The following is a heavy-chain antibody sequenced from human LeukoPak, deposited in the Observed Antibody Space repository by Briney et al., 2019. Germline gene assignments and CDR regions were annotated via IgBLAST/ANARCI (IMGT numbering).Heavy chain of an antibody. CDR2: ISSGSSI. D-gene: IGHD2-21*01. CDR3: ARSNSFDY. CDR1: GFTFSSYS. J-gene: IGHJ4*02. Sequence: GGSLRLSCAASGFTFSSYSMNWVRQAPGKGLEWVSYISSGSSIYYADSVKGRFTISRDNAKNPLFLQMNSLRDEDAAVYYCARSNSFDYWGQGTLVTVSS. V-gene: IGHV3-48*02.